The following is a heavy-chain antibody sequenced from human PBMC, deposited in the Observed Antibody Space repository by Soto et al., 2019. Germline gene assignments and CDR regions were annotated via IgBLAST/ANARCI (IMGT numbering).Heavy chain of an antibody. CDR2: IYYSGST. CDR1: GGSISSGGYY. Sequence: QVQLQESGPGLVKPSQTLSLTCTVSGGSISSGGYYWSWIRQHPGKGLEWIGYIYYSGSTYYNPSRKSRVXIAXDXSKNQFSLKLSSVTAADTAVYYCARGSVVAATLFDYWGQGTLVTVSS. J-gene: IGHJ4*02. CDR3: ARGSVVAATLFDY. V-gene: IGHV4-31*03. D-gene: IGHD2-15*01.